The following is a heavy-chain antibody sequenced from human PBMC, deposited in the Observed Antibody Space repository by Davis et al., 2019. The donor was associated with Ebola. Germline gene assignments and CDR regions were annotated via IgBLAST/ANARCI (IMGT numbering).Heavy chain of an antibody. CDR2: IRSKANSYAT. CDR1: GLTFSGSA. D-gene: IGHD5-18*01. CDR3: AKGDTAKD. J-gene: IGHJ4*02. Sequence: GGSLRLSCAASGLTFSGSAMHWVRQASGKGLEWVGRIRSKANSYATAYAASVKGRFTISRDDSKNTAYLQMNSLRGEDTAVYYCAKGDTAKDWGQGTLVTVSS. V-gene: IGHV3-73*01.